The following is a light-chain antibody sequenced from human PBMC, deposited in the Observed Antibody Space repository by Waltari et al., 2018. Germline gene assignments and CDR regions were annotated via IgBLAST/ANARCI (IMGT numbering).Light chain of an antibody. V-gene: IGLV3-21*02. CDR2: DDT. Sequence: SYVLTQTPSMSVAPGQTARITCGENNIGSRRVHWYQQRPGQAPVLVVFDDTDRPSAIPGGFAGSNSGKTPTLTIGGVEAGDEADYYCQVWDVNSSDVVCGGGTRLTVL. J-gene: IGLJ2*01. CDR3: QVWDVNSSDVV. CDR1: NIGSRR.